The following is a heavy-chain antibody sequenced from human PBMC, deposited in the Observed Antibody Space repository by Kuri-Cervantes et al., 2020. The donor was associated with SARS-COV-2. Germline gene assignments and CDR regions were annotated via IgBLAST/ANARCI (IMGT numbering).Heavy chain of an antibody. CDR1: GFTFSSYW. J-gene: IGHJ4*02. Sequence: GESLKISCEVSGFTFSSYWMSWVRQAPGKGLEWVSGIGPSNTYIYYADSVKGRFIISRDNAKNSLYLQMNSLRVEDTALYYCARAYGDYVFREGLDSWGQGTLVTVSS. D-gene: IGHD4-17*01. CDR3: ARAYGDYVFREGLDS. V-gene: IGHV3-21*06. CDR2: IGPSNTYI.